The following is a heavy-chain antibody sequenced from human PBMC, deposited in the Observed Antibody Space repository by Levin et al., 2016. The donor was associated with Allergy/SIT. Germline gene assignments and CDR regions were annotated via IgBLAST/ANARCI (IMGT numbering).Heavy chain of an antibody. Sequence: SVKVSCKASGFTFTSSAVQWVRQARGQRLERIGWIVVGSGNTNYAQKFQERVTITRDMSTSTAYMELSSLRSEDTAVYYCAADPYYDFKIRPGAFDIWGQGTMVTVSS. J-gene: IGHJ3*02. CDR1: GFTFTSSA. D-gene: IGHD3-3*01. CDR2: IVVGSGNT. V-gene: IGHV1-58*01. CDR3: AADPYYDFKIRPGAFDI.